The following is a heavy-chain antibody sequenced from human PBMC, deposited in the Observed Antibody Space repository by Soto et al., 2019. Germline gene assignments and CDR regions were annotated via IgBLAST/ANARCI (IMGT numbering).Heavy chain of an antibody. Sequence: QVQLVESGGGVVQPGRSLRLSCAASGFTFSSYAMHWVRQAPGKGLEWVAVISYDGSNKYYADSVKGRFTISRDNSKNTRYLQMNSLRAEDTAVYYCARDTRSSTFGTLSGEPREGDAFDIWGQGTMVTVSS. CDR1: GFTFSSYA. CDR2: ISYDGSNK. V-gene: IGHV3-30-3*01. J-gene: IGHJ3*02. D-gene: IGHD3-16*01. CDR3: ARDTRSSTFGTLSGEPREGDAFDI.